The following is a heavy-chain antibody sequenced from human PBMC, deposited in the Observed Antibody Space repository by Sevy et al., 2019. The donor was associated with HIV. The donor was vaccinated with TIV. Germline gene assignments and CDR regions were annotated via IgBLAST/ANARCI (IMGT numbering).Heavy chain of an antibody. CDR3: ARTNYDFWSGPPGY. V-gene: IGHV3-30*03. Sequence: GGSLRLSCAASGFTFSSYGMHWVRQAPGKGLEWVAVISYDGSNKYYADSVKGRFTISRDNSKNTRYLQMNSLRAEDTAVYYCARTNYDFWSGPPGYWGQGTLVTVSS. D-gene: IGHD3-3*01. CDR1: GFTFSSYG. CDR2: ISYDGSNK. J-gene: IGHJ4*02.